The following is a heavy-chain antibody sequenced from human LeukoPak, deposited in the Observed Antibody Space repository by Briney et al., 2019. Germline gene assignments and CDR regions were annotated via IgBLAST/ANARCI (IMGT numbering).Heavy chain of an antibody. CDR3: TRGSDGEYDS. J-gene: IGHJ4*02. CDR2: VHYTGIT. Sequence: SQTLSLTCTVSGGSISSGSYYWNWIRQPPGKGLEWIGYVHYTGITNYSPSLKSRVTISLDTSKKQFSLKLSSVTAADTAVYYCTRGSDGEYDSWGQGTLVTVSS. V-gene: IGHV4-61*01. CDR1: GGSISSGSYY. D-gene: IGHD5-24*01.